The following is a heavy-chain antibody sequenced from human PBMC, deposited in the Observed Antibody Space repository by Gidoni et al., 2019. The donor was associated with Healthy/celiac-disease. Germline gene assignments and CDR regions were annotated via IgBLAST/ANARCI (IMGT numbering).Heavy chain of an antibody. J-gene: IGHJ4*02. V-gene: IGHV3-23*01. CDR3: AGYYDSSGYYPPFGY. CDR2: ISGSGGST. D-gene: IGHD3-22*01. Sequence: EVQLLESGGGLVQPGGSLRLSCAASGFTFSSYAMSWVRQAPGKGLEWVSAISGSGGSTYYADSVKGRFTSSRDNSKNTLYLQMNSLRAEDTAVYYCAGYYDSSGYYPPFGYWGKGTLVTVSS. CDR1: GFTFSSYA.